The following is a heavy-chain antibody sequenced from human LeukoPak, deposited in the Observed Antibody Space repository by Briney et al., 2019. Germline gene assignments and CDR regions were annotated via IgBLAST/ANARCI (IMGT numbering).Heavy chain of an antibody. CDR1: GGTFSSYA. Sequence: SVKVSCKASGGTFSSYAISWVRQAPGQGPEWMGRIIPILGIANYAQKFQGRVTITADKSTSTAYMELSSLRSEDTAVYYCAREQVGGYSYGLDYWGQGTLVTVSS. J-gene: IGHJ4*02. CDR3: AREQVGGYSYGLDY. CDR2: IIPILGIA. V-gene: IGHV1-69*04. D-gene: IGHD5-18*01.